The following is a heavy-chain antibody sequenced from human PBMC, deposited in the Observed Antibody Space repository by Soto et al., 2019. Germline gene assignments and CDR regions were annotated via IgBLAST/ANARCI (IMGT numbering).Heavy chain of an antibody. CDR2: INPNSGGT. J-gene: IGHJ5*02. V-gene: IGHV1-2*04. CDR1: GYTFTGYY. Sequence: ASVKVSCKASGYTFTGYYMHWVRQAPGQGLEWMGWINPNSGGTNYAQKFQGWVTMTRDTSISPAYMELSRLRSDDTAVYYCAREVQPGVLMVYAEPWFDPWGQGTLVTVSS. D-gene: IGHD2-8*01. CDR3: AREVQPGVLMVYAEPWFDP.